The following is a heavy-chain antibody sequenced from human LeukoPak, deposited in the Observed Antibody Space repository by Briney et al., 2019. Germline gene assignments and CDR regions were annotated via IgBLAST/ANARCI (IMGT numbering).Heavy chain of an antibody. CDR1: GLIVSSNY. V-gene: IGHV3-30-3*01. Sequence: QPGGSLRLSCAASGLIVSSNYMSWVRQAPGKGLEWVAVISYDGSNKYYADSVKGRFTISRDNSKNTLYLQMNSLRAEDTAVYYCARGHDYGDYPRDYWGQGTLVTVSS. D-gene: IGHD4-17*01. J-gene: IGHJ4*02. CDR3: ARGHDYGDYPRDY. CDR2: ISYDGSNK.